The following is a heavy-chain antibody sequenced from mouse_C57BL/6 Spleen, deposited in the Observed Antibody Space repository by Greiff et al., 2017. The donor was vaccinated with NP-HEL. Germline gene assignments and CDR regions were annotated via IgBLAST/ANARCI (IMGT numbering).Heavy chain of an antibody. J-gene: IGHJ3*01. Sequence: VQLQQSGAELMKPGASVKLSCKATGYTFTGYWIEWVKQRPGHGLEWIGEILPGSGSTNYNEKFKGKATFTADTSSNTAYMQISSLTTEDSAIYYCARRAGSGYSAWFAYWGQGTLVTVSA. V-gene: IGHV1-9*01. CDR2: ILPGSGST. CDR3: ARRAGSGYSAWFAY. CDR1: GYTFTGYW. D-gene: IGHD3-2*02.